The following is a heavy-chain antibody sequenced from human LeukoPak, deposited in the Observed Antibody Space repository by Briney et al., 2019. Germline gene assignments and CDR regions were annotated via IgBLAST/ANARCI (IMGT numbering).Heavy chain of an antibody. Sequence: ASVKVSCKASGYTFIGYYMHWVRQAPGQGLEWMGWINPNSGGTNYAQKFQGRVTMTRDTSISTAYMELSRLRSDDTAVYYCAKNMVRGVIISEYYFDYWGQGTLVTVSS. D-gene: IGHD3-10*01. V-gene: IGHV1-2*02. J-gene: IGHJ4*02. CDR3: AKNMVRGVIISEYYFDY. CDR1: GYTFIGYY. CDR2: INPNSGGT.